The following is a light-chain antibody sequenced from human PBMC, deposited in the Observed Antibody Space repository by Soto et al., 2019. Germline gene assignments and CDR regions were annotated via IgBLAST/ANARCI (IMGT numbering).Light chain of an antibody. J-gene: IGLJ1*01. CDR1: SSDVGGYNY. CDR3: SSYTTSSTYV. Sequence: ARNQPASVSGSHGQWITISCTRTSSDVGGYNYVSWYQQHPGKAPKLIIYGVTNRPSGVSNRFSASKSGNTASLAISGLQAEDEADYYCSSYTTSSTYVFGTGTKVTV. CDR2: GVT. V-gene: IGLV2-14*03.